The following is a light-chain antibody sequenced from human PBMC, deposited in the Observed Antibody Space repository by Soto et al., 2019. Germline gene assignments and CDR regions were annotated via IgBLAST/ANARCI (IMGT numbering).Light chain of an antibody. CDR1: SSDVGGYDY. CDR3: TSYTTTSTYV. V-gene: IGLV2-14*01. J-gene: IGLJ1*01. Sequence: ALTQPASVSWSPGQSITISCTGSSSDVGGYDYVSWYQQHPGKAPKFMIYEVSNRPSGVSHRFSGSKSGNTASLTISGLQAEDEADYYCTSYTTTSTYVFGTGTKVTVL. CDR2: EVS.